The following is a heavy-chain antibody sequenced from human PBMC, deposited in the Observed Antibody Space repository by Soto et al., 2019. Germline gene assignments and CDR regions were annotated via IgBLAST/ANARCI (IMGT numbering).Heavy chain of an antibody. J-gene: IGHJ5*02. CDR2: ISAYNGNT. CDR3: ARDLSGSAPRGNWFDP. Sequence: XAVKVSCKASGYALTSYGISWVRQAPGQGLEWMGWISAYNGNTNYAQKLQGRVTMTTDTSTSTAYMELRSLRSDDTAVYYCARDLSGSAPRGNWFDPWGQGTLVTVSS. CDR1: GYALTSYG. D-gene: IGHD5-12*01. V-gene: IGHV1-18*04.